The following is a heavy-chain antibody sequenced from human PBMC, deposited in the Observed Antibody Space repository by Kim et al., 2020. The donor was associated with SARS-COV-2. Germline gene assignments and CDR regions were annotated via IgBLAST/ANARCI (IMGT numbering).Heavy chain of an antibody. CDR2: ISTYNGNT. V-gene: IGHV1-18*04. CDR1: GYTFTSYG. CDR3: ARGRYSSGIRYYFDY. J-gene: IGHJ4*02. D-gene: IGHD5-18*01. Sequence: ASVKVSCKPSGYTFTSYGITWVRQAPGQGLEWMGRISTYNGNTKYAQKLQDRVTMTTDTSTSTAYMELRSLRSDDTAVYYCARGRYSSGIRYYFDYWGQGTLVTVSS.